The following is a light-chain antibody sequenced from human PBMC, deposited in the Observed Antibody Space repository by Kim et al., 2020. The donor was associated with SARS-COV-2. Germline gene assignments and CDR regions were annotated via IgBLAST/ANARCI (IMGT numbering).Light chain of an antibody. CDR2: AAS. V-gene: IGKV1-39*01. Sequence: DIQMTQSPSYLSASVGDRVTITCRASQSIRKFLHWYQQKPGKAPKLLVCAASTLQTGVPSRFSAGGYGTNFTLTISSLQPEDFATYYCQQNYDSHITFGQGTRLEIK. CDR3: QQNYDSHIT. J-gene: IGKJ5*01. CDR1: QSIRKF.